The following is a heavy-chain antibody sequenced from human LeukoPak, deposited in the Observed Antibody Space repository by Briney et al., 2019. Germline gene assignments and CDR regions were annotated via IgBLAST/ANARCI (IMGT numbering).Heavy chain of an antibody. J-gene: IGHJ4*02. V-gene: IGHV3-53*01. CDR1: GFTVSSNY. CDR2: IYSGGSA. D-gene: IGHD2-15*01. Sequence: GGSLRLSCAASGFTVSSNYMSWVRQAPGKGLEWVSVIYSGGSAYYADSVKGRFAISRDHSTNTLYLQMNSLTAEDTAVYYCARVVVVVATMDYFDYWGQGTLVTVSS. CDR3: ARVVVVVATMDYFDY.